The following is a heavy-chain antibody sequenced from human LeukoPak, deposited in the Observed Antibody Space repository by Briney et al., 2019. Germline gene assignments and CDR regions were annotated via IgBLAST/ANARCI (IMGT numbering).Heavy chain of an antibody. Sequence: GGSLRLSCAASGFTFDDYAMHWVRQAPGKGLEWVSGISWNSGSIGYADSVKGRFTISRDNSKNTLYLQMNSLRAEDTAVYYCAKDREMFDIVVVPVGGQGTLVTVSS. D-gene: IGHD2-2*01. CDR3: AKDREMFDIVVVPV. V-gene: IGHV3-9*01. J-gene: IGHJ4*02. CDR2: ISWNSGSI. CDR1: GFTFDDYA.